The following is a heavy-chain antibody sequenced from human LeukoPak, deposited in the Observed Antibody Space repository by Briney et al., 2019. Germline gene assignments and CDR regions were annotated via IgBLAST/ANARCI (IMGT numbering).Heavy chain of an antibody. V-gene: IGHV4-59*08. CDR3: ARGIFGVRGGLKNWFDP. CDR1: GGSISSYY. CDR2: IYYSGST. J-gene: IGHJ5*02. Sequence: PSETLSLTCTVSGGSISSYYWSWIRQPPGKGLEWIGYIYYSGSTNYNPSLKSRVTISVETSKNEFSLKLRSVTAADTAVYYCARGIFGVRGGLKNWFDPWGQGTLVTVSS. D-gene: IGHD3-3*01.